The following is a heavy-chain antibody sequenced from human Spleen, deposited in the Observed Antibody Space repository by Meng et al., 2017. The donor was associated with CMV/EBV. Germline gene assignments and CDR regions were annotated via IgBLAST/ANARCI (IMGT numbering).Heavy chain of an antibody. CDR1: GGSFSGYY. V-gene: IGHV4-34*01. CDR3: ARQRVGATSHFDY. Sequence: SETLSLTCAVYGGSFSGYYLSWIRQSPGKGLEWIGEINNSGSTNYIPSLRSRVTISLDTTNKQVPLTLTSVTAADTAVYYCARQRVGATSHFDYWGQGTLVTVSS. J-gene: IGHJ4*02. CDR2: INNSGST. D-gene: IGHD1-26*01.